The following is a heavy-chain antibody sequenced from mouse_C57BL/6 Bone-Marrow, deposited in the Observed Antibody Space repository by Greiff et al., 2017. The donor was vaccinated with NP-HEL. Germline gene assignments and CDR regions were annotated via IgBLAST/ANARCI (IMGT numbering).Heavy chain of an antibody. J-gene: IGHJ3*01. CDR2: INPSSGYT. Sequence: VQLQQSGAELARPGASVKMSCKASGYTFTSYTMHWVKQRPGQGLEWIGYINPSSGYTKYNQKFKDKATLTADKSSSTAYMQLSSLTSEDSAVYYCARPYDYAWFAYWGQGTLVTVSA. V-gene: IGHV1-4*01. CDR1: GYTFTSYT. CDR3: ARPYDYAWFAY. D-gene: IGHD2-4*01.